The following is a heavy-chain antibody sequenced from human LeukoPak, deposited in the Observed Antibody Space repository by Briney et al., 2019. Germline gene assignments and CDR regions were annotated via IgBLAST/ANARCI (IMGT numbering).Heavy chain of an antibody. J-gene: IGHJ4*02. CDR2: ISSSSTFI. CDR3: SRDLSSSALDY. V-gene: IGHV3-21*01. CDR1: GFTFSIYT. Sequence: GGSLRLSCAASGFTFSIYTVNWVRQAPGKGLEWVSSISSSSTFIYYADSVKGRFTISRDNAKNSLFLQMNSLRAEDTAVYYCSRDLSSSALDYWGQGTLVTVSS. D-gene: IGHD6-25*01.